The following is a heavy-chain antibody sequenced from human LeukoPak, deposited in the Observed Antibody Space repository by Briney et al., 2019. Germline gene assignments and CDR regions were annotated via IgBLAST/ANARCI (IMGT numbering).Heavy chain of an antibody. Sequence: PGGSLRLSCAASGFTVSSNYMSWVRQAPGKGLEWVSVIYSGGSTYYADSSKGRFTISRDNSKNTLYLQMNSLRAEDTAVYCCARLAYSSGWYAAFDYWGQGTLVTVSS. CDR2: IYSGGST. V-gene: IGHV3-53*01. D-gene: IGHD6-19*01. J-gene: IGHJ4*02. CDR1: GFTVSSNY. CDR3: ARLAYSSGWYAAFDY.